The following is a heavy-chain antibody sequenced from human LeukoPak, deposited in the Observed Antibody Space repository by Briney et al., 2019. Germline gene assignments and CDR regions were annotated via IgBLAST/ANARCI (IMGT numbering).Heavy chain of an antibody. Sequence: GESLKISCKGSGYNFSDYWIGWVRQTHGNGPEWMGIIYPGDSDTRYKPSFQGQVTISADKSITTAYLQWRSLKASDSAMYYCARQIDVAGHDGFDIWGQGTMVTVTA. CDR1: GYNFSDYW. V-gene: IGHV5-51*01. J-gene: IGHJ3*02. CDR3: ARQIDVAGHDGFDI. CDR2: IYPGDSDT. D-gene: IGHD6-19*01.